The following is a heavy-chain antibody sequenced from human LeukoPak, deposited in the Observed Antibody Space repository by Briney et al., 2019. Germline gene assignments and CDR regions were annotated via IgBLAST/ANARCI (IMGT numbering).Heavy chain of an antibody. J-gene: IGHJ4*02. CDR1: GFTFSSYS. CDR3: AKDAPVNIVVVPAANS. D-gene: IGHD2-2*01. Sequence: GGSLRLSCAASGFTFSSYSMNWVRQAPGKGLKWVSAIIGSGLSTYYADSVKGRFTISRDNSKNTLYLQMNSLRAEDTAVYYCAKDAPVNIVVVPAANSWGQGTLVTVSS. V-gene: IGHV3-23*01. CDR2: IIGSGLST.